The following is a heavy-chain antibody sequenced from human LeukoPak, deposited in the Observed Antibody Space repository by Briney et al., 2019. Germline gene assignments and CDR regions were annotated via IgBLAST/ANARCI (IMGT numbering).Heavy chain of an antibody. CDR1: GYTFTGYY. V-gene: IGHV1-2*02. Sequence: ASVKVSCKASGYTFTGYYMHWVRQAPGQGLEWMGWINPNSGGTNYAQKFQGRVTMTRDTSIGTAYMELSRLRSDDTAVYYCARAVNYDFWSGYPNYFDYWGQGTLVTVSS. CDR3: ARAVNYDFWSGYPNYFDY. D-gene: IGHD3-3*01. CDR2: INPNSGGT. J-gene: IGHJ4*02.